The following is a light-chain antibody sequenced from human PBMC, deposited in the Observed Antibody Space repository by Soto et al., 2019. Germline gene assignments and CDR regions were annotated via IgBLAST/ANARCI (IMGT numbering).Light chain of an antibody. V-gene: IGLV2-23*01. J-gene: IGLJ1*01. CDR1: VSDVGSFGP. Sequence: QPALTQPASVSGSPGQSITISCTGSVSDVGSFGPVSWYQQHPGQVPKLIIYEGNRRPSGVSSRFSGSKSGNTASLTISGLQAEDEADYYCCSYVGARTYVFGAGTKVTVL. CDR2: EGN. CDR3: CSYVGARTYV.